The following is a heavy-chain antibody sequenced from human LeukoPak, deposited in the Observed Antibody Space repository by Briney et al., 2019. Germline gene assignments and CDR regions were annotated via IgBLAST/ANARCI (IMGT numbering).Heavy chain of an antibody. CDR1: GFTFDDFA. Sequence: PGGSLRLSCATSGFTFDDFAMPWVRQAPGKGLEWVSHISWNSDTITYADSVKGRFTISRDNAKNSLYLQISSLRDEDTAFYYCAKDIDSAGYGAFEIWGQGTAVTVSS. J-gene: IGHJ3*02. V-gene: IGHV3-9*01. D-gene: IGHD3-22*01. CDR2: ISWNSDTI. CDR3: AKDIDSAGYGAFEI.